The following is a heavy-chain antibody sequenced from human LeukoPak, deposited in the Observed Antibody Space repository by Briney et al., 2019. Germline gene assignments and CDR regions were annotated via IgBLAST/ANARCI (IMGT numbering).Heavy chain of an antibody. Sequence: GGSLRLSCAASGFPFSNYTIHWVRQAPGKGLEWVTVISYDGSSKYYADSVKGRFTISRDNSKTTMFLQTNSLRAEDTAVYYCARGLWFGQLWTPDDYWGQGTLVTVSS. D-gene: IGHD3-10*01. CDR1: GFPFSNYT. V-gene: IGHV3-30-3*01. CDR2: ISYDGSSK. CDR3: ARGLWFGQLWTPDDY. J-gene: IGHJ4*02.